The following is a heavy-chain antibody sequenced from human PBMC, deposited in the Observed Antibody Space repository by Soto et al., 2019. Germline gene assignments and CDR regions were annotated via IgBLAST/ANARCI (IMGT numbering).Heavy chain of an antibody. J-gene: IGHJ3*02. Sequence: GGSLRLSYAASGFTFSSYSMNWVRQAPGKGLEWVSYISSSSSTIYYADSVKGRFTISRDNAKNSLYLQMNSLRDEDTAVYYWARDCRWLQSATDAFDIWGKGTIVTV. D-gene: IGHD5-12*01. CDR1: GFTFSSYS. CDR2: ISSSSSTI. CDR3: ARDCRWLQSATDAFDI. V-gene: IGHV3-48*02.